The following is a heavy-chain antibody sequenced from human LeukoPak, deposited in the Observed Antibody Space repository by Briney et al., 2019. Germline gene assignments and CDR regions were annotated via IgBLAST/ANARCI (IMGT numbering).Heavy chain of an antibody. Sequence: GRSLRLSCAASGFTFSSYAMHWVRQAPGKGLEWVAVISYDGSNKYYADSVKGRFTISRDNSKNTLYLQMNSLRAEDTAVYYCARESNLYGSSGYYIPPYYFDYWGQGTLVTVSS. CDR1: GFTFSSYA. CDR3: ARESNLYGSSGYYIPPYYFDY. D-gene: IGHD3-22*01. J-gene: IGHJ4*02. CDR2: ISYDGSNK. V-gene: IGHV3-30-3*01.